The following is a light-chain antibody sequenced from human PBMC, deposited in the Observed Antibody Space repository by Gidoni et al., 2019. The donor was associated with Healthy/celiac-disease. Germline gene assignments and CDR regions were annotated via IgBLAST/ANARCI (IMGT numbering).Light chain of an antibody. CDR2: DAS. J-gene: IGKJ4*01. CDR1: QSISSW. V-gene: IGKV1-5*01. CDR3: QQYNSYSLT. Sequence: DIQMTPSPSTRSASVGDRVTITCRASQSISSWLAWYQQKPGKAPKLLIYDASSLESGVPSRFSGSGSGTEFTLTISSLQPDDFATYYCQQYNSYSLTFGGGTKVEIK.